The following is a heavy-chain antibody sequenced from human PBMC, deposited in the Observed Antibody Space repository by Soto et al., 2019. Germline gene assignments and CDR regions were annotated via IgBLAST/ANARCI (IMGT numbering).Heavy chain of an antibody. V-gene: IGHV3-23*01. Sequence: GSLRLSCAASGFSFSSRAMNWVRQAPGKGPGWVSVVTGSGATPNYADSVKGRLTIPRHNSKNTLYLQMNSLGAEDTAAYFWAKAASNNGRILDNWGQGTPVSVTS. J-gene: IGHJ4*02. CDR1: GFSFSSRA. D-gene: IGHD1-1*01. CDR3: AKAASNNGRILDN. CDR2: VTGSGATP.